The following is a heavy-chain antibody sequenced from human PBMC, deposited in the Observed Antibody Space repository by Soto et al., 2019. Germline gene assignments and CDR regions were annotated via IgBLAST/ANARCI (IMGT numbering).Heavy chain of an antibody. CDR3: VSARTGYYPSTY. J-gene: IGHJ4*02. Sequence: QVQLVQSGAEVKKPGSSVKVSCKASGGTFSRSSISWVRQAPGQGLEWMGGIVPLSGTADYTQKFQGRVTVTADESTSTAYMDLSSLTSEDTAIYYCVSARTGYYPSTYWGQGTLVTVSS. D-gene: IGHD3-9*01. CDR1: GGTFSRSS. V-gene: IGHV1-69*01. CDR2: IVPLSGTA.